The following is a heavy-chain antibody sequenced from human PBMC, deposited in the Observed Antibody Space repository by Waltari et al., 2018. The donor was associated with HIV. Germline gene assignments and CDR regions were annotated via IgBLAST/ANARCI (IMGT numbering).Heavy chain of an antibody. V-gene: IGHV3-33*01. CDR1: GFSLSDYA. Sequence: QLVESGGNVVQHGKSLRLSCVTDGFSLSDYAMSWFRQTPGVGLQGVALVWSDGNTRLYGALGGVPFSISRDNTKKAVFLQMRALRADDTGIYFCTRQGNIGTYFGGHRWGRGT. CDR3: TRQGNIGTYFGGHR. J-gene: IGHJ4*02. D-gene: IGHD3-10*01. CDR2: VWSDGNTR.